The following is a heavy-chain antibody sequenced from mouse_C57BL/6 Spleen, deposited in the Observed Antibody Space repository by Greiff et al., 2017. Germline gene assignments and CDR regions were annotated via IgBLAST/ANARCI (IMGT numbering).Heavy chain of an antibody. J-gene: IGHJ1*03. D-gene: IGHD1-1*01. V-gene: IGHV1-54*01. Sequence: QVQLKESGAELVRPGTSVKVSCKASGYSFTNYLIEWVKQRPGQGLEWIGVINPGSGGTNYNEKFKGKATLTADKSSSTAYMQLSSLTSEDSAVYFCARTGGSSSYWYFDVWGTGTTVTVSS. CDR1: GYSFTNYL. CDR2: INPGSGGT. CDR3: ARTGGSSSYWYFDV.